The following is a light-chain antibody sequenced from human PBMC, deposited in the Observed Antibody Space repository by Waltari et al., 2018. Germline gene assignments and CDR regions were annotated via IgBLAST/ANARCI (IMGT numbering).Light chain of an antibody. CDR2: NNN. CDR3: AAWDDSLNGVV. J-gene: IGLJ2*01. Sequence: QSVLTQSPSASGTSGQRVTISCSGSSSNIGRDIVNWYRHLPGTAPKLLIYNNNRRPPGVPGRFSGSKSGTSASLAISGLPSEDEADYYCAAWDDSLNGVVFGGGTKLSVL. CDR1: SSNIGRDI. V-gene: IGLV1-44*01.